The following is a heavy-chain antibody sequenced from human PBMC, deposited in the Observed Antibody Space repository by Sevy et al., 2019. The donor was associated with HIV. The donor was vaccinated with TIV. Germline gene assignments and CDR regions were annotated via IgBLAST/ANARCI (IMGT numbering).Heavy chain of an antibody. CDR2: IFHSGST. Sequence: SETLSLTCAVSGYSIRSDDYWVWIRQPPGKGLEWIGNIFHSGSTYYNPSLKSRVSVSVDTSMNQFSLKLNSVTAADPAVYYCAGTLRGNFDSRGSAFDIWGPRDNGHRLL. CDR1: GYSIRSDDY. D-gene: IGHD3-22*01. CDR3: AGTLRGNFDSRGSAFDI. J-gene: IGHJ3*02. V-gene: IGHV4-38-2*01.